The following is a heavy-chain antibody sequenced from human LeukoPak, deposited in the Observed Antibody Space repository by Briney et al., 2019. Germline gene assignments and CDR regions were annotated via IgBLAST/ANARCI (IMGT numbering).Heavy chain of an antibody. D-gene: IGHD3-9*01. J-gene: IGHJ4*02. CDR2: ISAYNGNT. V-gene: IGHV1-18*01. Sequence: ASVKVSCKASGYRFTSYGISWVRQAPGQGLEWMGWISAYNGNTNYAQKLQGRVTMTTDTSTSTAYMELRSLRSDDTAVYYCARGGDGDILTGLVFDYWGQGTLVTVSS. CDR3: ARGGDGDILTGLVFDY. CDR1: GYRFTSYG.